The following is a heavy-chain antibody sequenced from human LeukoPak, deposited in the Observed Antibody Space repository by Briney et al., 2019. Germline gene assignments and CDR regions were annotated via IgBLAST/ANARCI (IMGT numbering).Heavy chain of an antibody. J-gene: IGHJ4*02. D-gene: IGHD3-16*02. Sequence: SQTLSLTCTVSGGSINSGSYYWSWNRQPAGKGLEWIGRIYTSGSTKYNPSLKSRVTISVDTSKNQFSLKLSSVTAADTAVYYCARASKTPRAGDYDYVWGSYLYDYWGQGTLVAVSS. CDR1: GGSINSGSYY. CDR2: IYTSGST. CDR3: ARASKTPRAGDYDYVWGSYLYDY. V-gene: IGHV4-61*02.